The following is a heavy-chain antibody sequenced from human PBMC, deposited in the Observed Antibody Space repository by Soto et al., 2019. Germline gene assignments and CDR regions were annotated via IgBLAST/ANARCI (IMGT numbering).Heavy chain of an antibody. D-gene: IGHD6-19*01. Sequence: GASVKVSCKASGGTFSSYAISWVRQAPGQGLEWMGGIIPIFGTANYAQKFQGRVTITADKSTSTAYMELSSLRSEDTAVYYCARVMAGTIGYFQHWGQGTLVTVSS. CDR3: ARVMAGTIGYFQH. CDR2: IIPIFGTA. V-gene: IGHV1-69*06. CDR1: GGTFSSYA. J-gene: IGHJ1*01.